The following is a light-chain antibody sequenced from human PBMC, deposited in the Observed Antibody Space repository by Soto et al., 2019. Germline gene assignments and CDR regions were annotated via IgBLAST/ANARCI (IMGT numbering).Light chain of an antibody. V-gene: IGKV3-20*01. J-gene: IGKJ1*01. CDR2: GAS. CDR1: QSVRSNF. CDR3: QRYDSLRT. Sequence: EIVLTQSPGTLSLSPGERATLPCRASQSVRSNFLAWYQQKPGQAPRLLIYGASNRATGIPDRFSGSGSGTDFTLTIIRLEAEDFAMYYCQRYDSLRTFGQGTKVDIK.